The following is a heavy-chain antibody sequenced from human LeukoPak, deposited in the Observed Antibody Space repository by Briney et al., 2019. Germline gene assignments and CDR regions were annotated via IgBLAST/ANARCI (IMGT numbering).Heavy chain of an antibody. CDR1: GFTFSSYA. CDR3: AKDRFPNDGSWDFDY. CDR2: ISGSGGGT. D-gene: IGHD6-13*01. Sequence: GGSLRLSCAASGFTFSSYAMSWVRQAPGKGLEWVSAISGSGGGTYYADSVKGRFTMSRDNSKNTLYLQMNSLRAEDTAAYYCAKDRFPNDGSWDFDYWGQGTLVTVSS. J-gene: IGHJ4*02. V-gene: IGHV3-23*01.